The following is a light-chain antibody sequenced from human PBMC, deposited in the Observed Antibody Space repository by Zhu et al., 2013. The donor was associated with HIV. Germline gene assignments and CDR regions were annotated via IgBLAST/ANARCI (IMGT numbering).Light chain of an antibody. CDR2: DVT. V-gene: IGLV2-14*02. J-gene: IGLJ3*02. CDR3: SSYTNSNTPV. Sequence: QSALTQPASVSGSPGQSITVSCTGTNSDVGSYKLVSWYQQHPDKAPKLIISDVTNRPSGVSNRFSGSKSGNTASLTISGLQAEDEADYYCSSYTNSNTPVFGGGTKLTVL. CDR1: NSDVGSYKL.